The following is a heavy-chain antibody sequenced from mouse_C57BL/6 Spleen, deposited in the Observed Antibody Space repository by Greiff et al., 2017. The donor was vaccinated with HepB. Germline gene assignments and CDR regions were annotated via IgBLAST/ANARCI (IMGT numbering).Heavy chain of an antibody. J-gene: IGHJ3*01. D-gene: IGHD2-2*01. CDR3: AREGMVRGFAY. CDR2: IDPSDSYT. V-gene: IGHV1-69*01. CDR1: GYTFTSYW. Sequence: VQLQQPGAELVMPGASVKLSCKASGYTFTSYWMHWVKQRPGQGLEWIGEIDPSDSYTNYNQKFKGKSTLTVDKSSSTAYMQLSSLTSEDSAVYYCAREGMVRGFAYWGQGTLVTVSA.